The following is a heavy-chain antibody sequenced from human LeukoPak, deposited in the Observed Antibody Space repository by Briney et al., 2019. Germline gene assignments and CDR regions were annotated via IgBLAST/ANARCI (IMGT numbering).Heavy chain of an antibody. V-gene: IGHV5-51*01. CDR3: ARRSSSWYWY. J-gene: IGHJ4*02. CDR1: GYRFTSYW. D-gene: IGHD6-13*01. CDR2: IYPGDSDT. Sequence: GESLKISFKGSGYRFTSYWIGWVRRMPGKGLEWMGIIYPGDSDTRYSPSFQGQVTISADKSISTAYLQWSSLKASDTAMYYCARRSSSWYWYWGQGTLVTVSS.